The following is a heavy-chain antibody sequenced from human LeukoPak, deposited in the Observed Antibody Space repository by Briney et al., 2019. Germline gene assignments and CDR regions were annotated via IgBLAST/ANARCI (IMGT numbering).Heavy chain of an antibody. J-gene: IGHJ6*03. V-gene: IGHV3-21*01. D-gene: IGHD3-22*01. CDR1: GFTFSSYA. CDR3: ARVQDSSGYYSYYYYYMDV. Sequence: GGTLRLSCAASGFTFSSYAMSWVRQAPGKGLEWVSSISSSSSYIYYADSVKGRFTISRDNAKNSLYLQMNSLRAEDTAVYYCARVQDSSGYYSYYYYYMDVWGKGTTVTISS. CDR2: ISSSSSYI.